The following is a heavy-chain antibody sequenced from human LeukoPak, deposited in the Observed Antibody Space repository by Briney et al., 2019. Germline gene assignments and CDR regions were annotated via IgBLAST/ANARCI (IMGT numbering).Heavy chain of an antibody. J-gene: IGHJ3*02. Sequence: PGGSLRLSCAASGFTFSKHWMHWVRLGSRKGLVWVSRIKYDGSYANYADSVKGRFTISRDNAKNTLYLQMNSLRAEDTAVYFCLRDNDKYSLDIWGQGTMVTVSS. V-gene: IGHV3-74*01. D-gene: IGHD1-1*01. CDR2: IKYDGSYA. CDR3: LRDNDKYSLDI. CDR1: GFTFSKHW.